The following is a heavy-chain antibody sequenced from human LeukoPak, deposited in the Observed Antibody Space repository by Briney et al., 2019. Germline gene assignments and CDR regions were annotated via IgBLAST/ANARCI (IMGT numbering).Heavy chain of an antibody. V-gene: IGHV4-59*01. Sequence: SETLSLTCTVSGGSISSYYWSWIRQPPGKGLEWIGYIYYSGSTNYNPSLKSRVTISVDTSKNQFSLKLSSVTAADTAVYYCARGAWDIVVVPADYWGQGTLVTVSS. CDR3: ARGAWDIVVVPADY. D-gene: IGHD2-2*01. CDR1: GGSISSYY. J-gene: IGHJ4*02. CDR2: IYYSGST.